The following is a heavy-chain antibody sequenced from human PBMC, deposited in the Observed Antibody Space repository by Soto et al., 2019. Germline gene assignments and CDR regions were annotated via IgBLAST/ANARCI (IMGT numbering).Heavy chain of an antibody. D-gene: IGHD2-15*01. Sequence: ASVKVSCKASGYTFTSYGISWVRQAPGQGLEWMGWISAYNGNTNYAQKLQGRVTMTTDTSTSTAYMERRSLRSDDTAVYYCASDVGHASVRYYFDYWGQGTPVTVSS. J-gene: IGHJ4*02. V-gene: IGHV1-18*01. CDR2: ISAYNGNT. CDR3: ASDVGHASVRYYFDY. CDR1: GYTFTSYG.